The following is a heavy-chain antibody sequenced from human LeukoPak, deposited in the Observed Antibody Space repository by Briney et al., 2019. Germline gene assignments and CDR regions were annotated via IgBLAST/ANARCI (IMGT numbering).Heavy chain of an antibody. V-gene: IGHV3-30*02. Sequence: GGSLRLSCAVSGLTFSHFAFHWVRQAPGKGLEWVAFIRYDGSNKYYADSVKGRFTISRDNSKNTLYLQMNSLRAEDTAVYYCARDRMAFDIWGQGTMVTVSS. CDR3: ARDRMAFDI. J-gene: IGHJ3*02. CDR2: IRYDGSNK. CDR1: GLTFSHFA.